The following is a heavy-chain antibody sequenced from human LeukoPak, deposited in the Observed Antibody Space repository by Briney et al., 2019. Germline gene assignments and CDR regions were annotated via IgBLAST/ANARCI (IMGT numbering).Heavy chain of an antibody. V-gene: IGHV4-38-2*02. CDR2: IYHSGST. D-gene: IGHD2-2*01. J-gene: IGHJ5*02. CDR1: GYSISSGYY. CDR3: ARDQLYCSSTSCYVDWFDL. Sequence: SETLSLTCTVPGYSISSGYYWGWIRQPPGKGLEWIGSIYHSGSTYYNPSLKSRVTISVDTSKNQFSLKLSSVTAADTAVYYCARDQLYCSSTSCYVDWFDLWGQGTLVTVSS.